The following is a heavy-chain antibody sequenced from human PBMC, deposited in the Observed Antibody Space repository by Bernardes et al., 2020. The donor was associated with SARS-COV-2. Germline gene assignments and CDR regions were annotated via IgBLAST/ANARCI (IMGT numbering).Heavy chain of an antibody. D-gene: IGHD2-21*01. CDR1: GFTFSNYW. CDR2: IKQDGSEK. V-gene: IGHV3-7*04. CDR3: ARVRHVVVVNDIEEEDYFDY. J-gene: IGHJ4*02. Sequence: GGSLRLSCAASGFTFSNYWMTWVRQAPGKGLEWVANIKQDGSEKYYVDSVKGRFTISRDNAKNSLYLQMNSLRAEDTALYYCARVRHVVVVNDIEEEDYFDYWGQGTLVTVSS.